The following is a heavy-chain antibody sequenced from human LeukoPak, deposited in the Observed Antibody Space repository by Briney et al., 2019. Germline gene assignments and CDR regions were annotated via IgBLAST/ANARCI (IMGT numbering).Heavy chain of an antibody. CDR1: GGSISSYY. D-gene: IGHD3-22*01. Sequence: SETLSLTCTVSGGSISSYYWSWIRQPPGKGLEWIGYIYYSGSTNYNPSLKSRVTISVDTSKNQFSLKLSSVTAADTAVYYCARDLGYYDSSGYYPWGQGTLVTVSS. CDR2: IYYSGST. V-gene: IGHV4-59*01. J-gene: IGHJ5*02. CDR3: ARDLGYYDSSGYYP.